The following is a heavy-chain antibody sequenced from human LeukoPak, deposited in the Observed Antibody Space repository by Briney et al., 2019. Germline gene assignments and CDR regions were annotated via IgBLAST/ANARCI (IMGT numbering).Heavy chain of an antibody. J-gene: IGHJ4*02. CDR1: GGSFSGYY. V-gene: IGHV4-34*01. CDR3: ARAGSLIVVVVPFDY. D-gene: IGHD3-22*01. Sequence: SETLSLTCAVYGGSFSGYYWSWIRQPPGKGLEWIGEINHSGSTNYNPSLKSRDTISVDTSKNQFSLKLSSVTAADTAVYYCARAGSLIVVVVPFDYWGQGTLVTVSS. CDR2: INHSGST.